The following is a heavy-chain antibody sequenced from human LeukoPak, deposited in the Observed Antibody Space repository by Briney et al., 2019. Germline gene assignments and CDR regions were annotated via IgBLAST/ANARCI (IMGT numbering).Heavy chain of an antibody. CDR1: GFTFSSYS. Sequence: GGSLRLSCAASGFTFSSYSMNWVRQAPGKGLEWVSSISSSSSYIYYADSVKGRFTISRDNAKNSLYLQMNSLRAEDTAVYYCAKDTAMVPDAFDIWGQGTMVTVSS. CDR2: ISSSSSYI. CDR3: AKDTAMVPDAFDI. V-gene: IGHV3-21*04. J-gene: IGHJ3*02. D-gene: IGHD5-18*01.